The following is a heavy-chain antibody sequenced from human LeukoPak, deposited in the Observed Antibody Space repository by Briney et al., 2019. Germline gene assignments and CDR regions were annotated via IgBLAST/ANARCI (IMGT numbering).Heavy chain of an antibody. CDR1: GGSISSGGYS. V-gene: IGHV4-30-2*01. Sequence: SETLSLTCAVSGGSISSGGYSWSWIRQPPGKGLEWIGYIYHSGSTYYNPSLKSRVTISVDRSKNQSSLKLSSVTAADTAVYYCARGSTTVTTNWGQGTLVTVSS. CDR2: IYHSGST. D-gene: IGHD4-17*01. J-gene: IGHJ4*02. CDR3: ARGSTTVTTN.